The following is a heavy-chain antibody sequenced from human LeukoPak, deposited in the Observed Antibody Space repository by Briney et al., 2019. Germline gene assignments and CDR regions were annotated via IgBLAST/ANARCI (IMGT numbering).Heavy chain of an antibody. D-gene: IGHD3-22*01. V-gene: IGHV4-39*01. CDR1: GDSISRSDSY. Sequence: KPSETLSLTCSVSGDSISRSDSYWDWIRQPPGKGLEWIRTIYYSGRTYYSPSLNSRVTMSVDTSSNQFSLNLRSVTAADTAVYYCARRRYYDGSGYLEWGQGTLLSVSS. CDR2: IYYSGRT. CDR3: ARRRYYDGSGYLE. J-gene: IGHJ1*01.